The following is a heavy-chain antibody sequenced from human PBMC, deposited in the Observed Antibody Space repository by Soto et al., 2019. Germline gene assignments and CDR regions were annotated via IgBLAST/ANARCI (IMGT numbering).Heavy chain of an antibody. D-gene: IGHD2-15*01. CDR1: GFTFSDYP. J-gene: IGHJ4*02. V-gene: IGHV3-48*02. CDR2: IRTISSAI. CDR3: ARETPSFDS. Sequence: GSLRLSCAASGFTFSDYPMNWVRQAPGKGLEWVSSIRTISSAIYFADPVRGRFTISRDNARNSLYLQMTSLRDEDTAVYYCARETPSFDSWGQGTLVTVSS.